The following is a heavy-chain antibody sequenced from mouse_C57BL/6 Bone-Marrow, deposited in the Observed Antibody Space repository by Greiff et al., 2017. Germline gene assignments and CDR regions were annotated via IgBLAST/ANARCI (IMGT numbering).Heavy chain of an antibody. CDR2: IRSKSNNYAT. D-gene: IGHD2-2*01. V-gene: IGHV10-1*01. CDR3: VRQGLCYAMDY. Sequence: EVMLVESGGGLVQPKGSLQLSCAASGFSFNTYAMNWVRQAPGKGLEWVARIRSKSNNYATYYADSVKDRFTISRDDSESMLYLQMNNLKTEDTAMYYCVRQGLCYAMDYWGQGTSVTVSS. J-gene: IGHJ4*01. CDR1: GFSFNTYA.